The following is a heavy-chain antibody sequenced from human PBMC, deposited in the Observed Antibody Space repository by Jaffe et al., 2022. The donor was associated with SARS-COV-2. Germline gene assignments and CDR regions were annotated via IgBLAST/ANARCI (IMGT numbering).Heavy chain of an antibody. CDR3: AKDGKRGYGLLTYYYYGMDV. CDR2: ISGSGGST. V-gene: IGHV3-23*01. J-gene: IGHJ6*02. Sequence: EVQLLESGGGLVQPGGSLRLSCAASGFTFSSYAMSWVRQAPGKGLEWVSAISGSGGSTYYADSVKGRFTISRDNSKNTLYLQMNSLRAEDTAVYYCAKDGKRGYGLLTYYYYGMDVWGQGTTVTVSS. D-gene: IGHD5-12*01. CDR1: GFTFSSYA.